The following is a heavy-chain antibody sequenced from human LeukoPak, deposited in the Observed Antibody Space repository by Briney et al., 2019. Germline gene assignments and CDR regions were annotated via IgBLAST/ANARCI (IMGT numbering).Heavy chain of an antibody. J-gene: IGHJ3*02. Sequence: GGSLRLPCAASGFTVSTNYMTWVRQAPGKGLEWVSVIYSGGSTYYADSVKGRFTISRDNSKNALYLQMNSLRAEDTAVYYCARDMDTAMHDAFDIWGQGTMVTVSS. CDR3: ARDMDTAMHDAFDI. CDR1: GFTVSTNY. CDR2: IYSGGST. D-gene: IGHD5-18*01. V-gene: IGHV3-66*01.